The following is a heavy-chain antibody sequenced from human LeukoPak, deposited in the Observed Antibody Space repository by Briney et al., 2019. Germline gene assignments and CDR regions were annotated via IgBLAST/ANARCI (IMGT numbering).Heavy chain of an antibody. CDR1: GGSISSGGYY. V-gene: IGHV4-31*03. CDR3: ARALYYDSSGYYWAIFYGMDV. D-gene: IGHD3-22*01. Sequence: SQTLSLTCTVSGGSISSGGYYWSWIRQHPGTGLEWIGYIYYSGSTYYNPSLKSRVTISVDTSKNQFSLKLSSVTAADTAVYYCARALYYDSSGYYWAIFYGMDVWGQGTTVTVSS. J-gene: IGHJ6*02. CDR2: IYYSGST.